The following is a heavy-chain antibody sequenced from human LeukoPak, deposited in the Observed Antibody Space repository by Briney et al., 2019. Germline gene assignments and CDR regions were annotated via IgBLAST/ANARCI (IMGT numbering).Heavy chain of an antibody. J-gene: IGHJ4*02. CDR1: VDTFSSYA. D-gene: IGHD3-22*01. CDR2: ISTSGESA. Sequence: GGSLRLSCPVSVDTFSSYAMSWVRHAPGGGLEWVSVISTSGESAYYADSVKGRFTISRDNYKNTLYLQMNSLRAEDTAVYYCAKDRGSGYHYFDYWGQGTLVTVSS. CDR3: AKDRGSGYHYFDY. V-gene: IGHV3-23*01.